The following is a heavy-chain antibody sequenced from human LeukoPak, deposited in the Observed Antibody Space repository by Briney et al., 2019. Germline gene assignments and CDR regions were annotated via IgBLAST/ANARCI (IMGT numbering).Heavy chain of an antibody. J-gene: IGHJ3*02. Sequence: QAGGSLRLSCAASGFTFDDYTMHWVRQAPGKGLEWVAVISYDGSNKYYADSVKGRFTISRDNSKNTLYLQMNSLRAEDTAVYYCASCVVVVATHAFDIWGQGTMVTVSS. D-gene: IGHD2-15*01. V-gene: IGHV3-30-3*01. CDR3: ASCVVVVATHAFDI. CDR1: GFTFDDYT. CDR2: ISYDGSNK.